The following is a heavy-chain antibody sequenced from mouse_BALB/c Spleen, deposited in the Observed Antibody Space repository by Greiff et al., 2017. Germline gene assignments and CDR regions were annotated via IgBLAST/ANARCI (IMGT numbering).Heavy chain of an antibody. V-gene: IGHV1S81*02. D-gene: IGHD2-3*01. J-gene: IGHJ3*01. Sequence: QVQLQQPGAELVKPGASVKLSCKASGYTFTSYWMHWVKQRPGQGLEWIGEINPSNGRTNYNEKFKSKATLTVDKSSSTAYMQLSSLTSEDSAVYYWARWDDGYYSFAYWGQGTLVTVSA. CDR2: INPSNGRT. CDR1: GYTFTSYW. CDR3: ARWDDGYYSFAY.